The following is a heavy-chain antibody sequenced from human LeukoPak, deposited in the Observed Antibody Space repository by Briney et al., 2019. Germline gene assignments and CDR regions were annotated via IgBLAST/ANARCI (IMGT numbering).Heavy chain of an antibody. Sequence: KPSETLSLTCTVSGGSISSSSYYWGWIRQPPGKGLEWIGSIYYSGSTYYNPSLKSRVTISVDTSKNQFSLKLSSVTAADTAVYYCARWAVVAGTHDYWGQGTLVTVSS. V-gene: IGHV4-39*01. CDR3: ARWAVVAGTHDY. CDR1: GGSISSSSYY. D-gene: IGHD6-19*01. J-gene: IGHJ4*02. CDR2: IYYSGST.